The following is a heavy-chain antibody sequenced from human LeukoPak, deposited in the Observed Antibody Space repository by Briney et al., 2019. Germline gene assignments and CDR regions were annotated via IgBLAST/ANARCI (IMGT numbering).Heavy chain of an antibody. D-gene: IGHD2-15*01. CDR1: GHSFINYW. Sequence: GESLKISCKGPGHSFINYWIAWVRQMPGKGLEWIGIIFPRDSHTRYSPSFQGQVTISADMSIDTAYLQWSSLRASDTAMYYCAKIAATWYGGSGGQGTGVFVSS. J-gene: IGHJ4*02. V-gene: IGHV5-51*01. CDR2: IFPRDSHT. CDR3: AKIAATWYGGS.